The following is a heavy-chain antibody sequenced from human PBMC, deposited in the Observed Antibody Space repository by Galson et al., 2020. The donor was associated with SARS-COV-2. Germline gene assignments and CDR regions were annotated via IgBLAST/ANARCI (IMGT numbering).Heavy chain of an antibody. J-gene: IGHJ3*01. V-gene: IGHV3-30*03. CDR1: GFTFNNYG. Sequence: LSLTCAASGFTFNNYGMHWVRQAPGNGLEWVAVISTDGNNKYDADSVKGRFTISRDKANNTLYLQMNSLRPEDTAVYFCARAGYSSTWTLEGAVDVWGQGTLVTVSS. CDR3: ARAGYSSTWTLEGAVDV. CDR2: ISTDGNNK. D-gene: IGHD6-13*01.